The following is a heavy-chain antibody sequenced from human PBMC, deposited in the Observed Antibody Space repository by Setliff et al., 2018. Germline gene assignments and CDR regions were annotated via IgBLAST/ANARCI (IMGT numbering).Heavy chain of an antibody. J-gene: IGHJ4*02. CDR2: INHSGST. D-gene: IGHD3-10*01. V-gene: IGHV4-34*01. CDR1: GGSFSAYY. CDR3: ARQPSSGSYYNPRPYYFDY. Sequence: SETLSLTCAVYGGSFSAYYWSWIRQPPGKGLEWIGEINHSGSTKYNPSLKSRVTISVDTSKNQFSLKLNSVTAADTAVYYCARQPSSGSYYNPRPYYFDYWGQGTLVTVSS.